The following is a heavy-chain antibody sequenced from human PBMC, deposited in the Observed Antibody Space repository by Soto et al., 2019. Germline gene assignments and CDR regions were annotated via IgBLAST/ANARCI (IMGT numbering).Heavy chain of an antibody. J-gene: IGHJ4*02. Sequence: GGSLRLSCAASGFTFSGSAMHWVRQASGKGLEWVGRIRSKANSYATAYAASVKGRFTISRDDSKNTAYLQMNSLKTEDTAVYYCTRPLQGNGYSGYDGFDYWGQGTLVTVSS. CDR1: GFTFSGSA. V-gene: IGHV3-73*01. CDR3: TRPLQGNGYSGYDGFDY. CDR2: IRSKANSYAT. D-gene: IGHD5-12*01.